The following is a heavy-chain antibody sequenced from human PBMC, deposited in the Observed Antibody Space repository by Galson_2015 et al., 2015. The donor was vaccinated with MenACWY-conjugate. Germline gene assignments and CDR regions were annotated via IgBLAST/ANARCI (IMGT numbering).Heavy chain of an antibody. V-gene: IGHV5-51*01. CDR3: ARRPAGGRGMGV. J-gene: IGHJ6*02. Sequence: QSGAEVKKPGGSLKISCKGSGYSFTNYWLAWVRQMPGKGLEWVGLIDPVNSNIRYSPSFQGQVTISADESISTAYLQWSSLKASGTAMYYCARRPAGGRGMGVWGRGTTVTVS. CDR1: GYSFTNYW. D-gene: IGHD1-26*01. CDR2: IDPVNSNI.